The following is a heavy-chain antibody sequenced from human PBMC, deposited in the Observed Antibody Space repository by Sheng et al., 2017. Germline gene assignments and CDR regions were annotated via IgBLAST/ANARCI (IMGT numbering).Heavy chain of an antibody. D-gene: IGHD2-2*01. J-gene: IGHJ3*02. CDR1: GFTVSGNH. Sequence: EVQLVESGGGLIQPGGSLRLSCAASGFTVSGNHMSWVRQAPGKGLEWVSLIHTNGNTYYTDSVKGRFTISRDSSKNTLYVQMNSLRGEDTGVYYCAKGRIPAALRYDAFDMWGQGTMVTVSS. CDR3: AKGRIPAALRYDAFDM. V-gene: IGHV3-66*03. CDR2: IHTNGNT.